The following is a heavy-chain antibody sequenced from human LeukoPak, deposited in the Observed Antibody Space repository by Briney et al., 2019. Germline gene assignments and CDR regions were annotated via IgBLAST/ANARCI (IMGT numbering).Heavy chain of an antibody. CDR2: ISGSGGST. CDR1: GFTFTIFG. CDR3: AKDLFLDTARVFFDY. V-gene: IGHV3-23*01. J-gene: IGHJ4*02. Sequence: GGSLRLSCAASGFTFTIFGLSWVRQAPGKGLEWVSAISGSGGSTYYADSVKGRFTISRDNSKNTLYLQMNSLRAEDTAVYYCAKDLFLDTARVFFDYWGQGTLVTVSS. D-gene: IGHD5-18*01.